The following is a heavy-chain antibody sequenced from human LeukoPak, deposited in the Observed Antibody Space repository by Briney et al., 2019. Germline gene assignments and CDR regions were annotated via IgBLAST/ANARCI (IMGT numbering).Heavy chain of an antibody. CDR2: INGDGSNS. CDR1: GFTFSRHW. J-gene: IGHJ6*02. Sequence: RGSLRLSCAASGFTFSRHWMHWVRQAPGKGLVWVSRINGDGSNSDYADSVRGRFTISRDNAKNTLFLQMNSLSAEDTAVYYCAREYDYTLDVWGQGTTLTVSS. CDR3: AREYDYTLDV. V-gene: IGHV3-74*01.